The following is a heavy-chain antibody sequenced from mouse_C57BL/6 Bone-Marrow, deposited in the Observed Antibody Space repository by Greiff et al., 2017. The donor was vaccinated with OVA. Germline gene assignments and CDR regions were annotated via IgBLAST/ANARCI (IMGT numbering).Heavy chain of an antibody. CDR1: GYTFTSYW. D-gene: IGHD2-3*01. J-gene: IGHJ2*01. CDR2: IDPSDSYT. V-gene: IGHV1-59*01. CDR3: ARDGGWLLLFDY. Sequence: QVQLQQPGAELVRPGTSVKLSCKASGYTFTSYWMHWVKQRPGQGLEWIGVIDPSDSYTNYNQKFKGKATLTVDTSSSTAYMQLSSLTAEYSSVYYCARDGGWLLLFDYWGKGTTLTVSS.